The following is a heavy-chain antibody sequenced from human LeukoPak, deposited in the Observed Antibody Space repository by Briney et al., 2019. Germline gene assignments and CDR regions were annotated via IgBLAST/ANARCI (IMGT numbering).Heavy chain of an antibody. D-gene: IGHD3-22*01. CDR1: GGSISSYY. CDR3: ARGGYDSSGFHSGQLYY. Sequence: SETLSLTCTVSGGSISSYYWSWIRQPPGKELEWIGYIYYSGSTNYNPSLKSRVTISVDTSKNQFSLKLSSVTAADTAVYYCARGGYDSSGFHSGQLYYWGQGTLVTVSS. V-gene: IGHV4-59*01. CDR2: IYYSGST. J-gene: IGHJ4*02.